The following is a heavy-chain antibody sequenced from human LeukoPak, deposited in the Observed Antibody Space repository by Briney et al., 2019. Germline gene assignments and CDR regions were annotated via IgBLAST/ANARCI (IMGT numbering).Heavy chain of an antibody. V-gene: IGHV3-21*04. D-gene: IGHD3-3*01. CDR3: ARAGGDFWSGYYGSDY. J-gene: IGHJ4*02. CDR2: ISGSGGST. CDR1: GFTFSSYT. Sequence: PGGSLRLSCAASGFTFSSYTMNWVRQAPGKGLEWVSSISGSGGSTYYADSVKGRFTISRDNAKNSLYLQMNSLRAEDTALYYCARAGGDFWSGYYGSDYWGQGTLVTVSS.